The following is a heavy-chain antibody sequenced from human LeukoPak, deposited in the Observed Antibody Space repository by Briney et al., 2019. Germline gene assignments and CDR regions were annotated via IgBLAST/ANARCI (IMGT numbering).Heavy chain of an antibody. J-gene: IGHJ1*01. D-gene: IGHD3-22*01. CDR1: GFTFSSYE. V-gene: IGHV3-48*03. Sequence: GGSMRLSCAASGFTFSSYEMNWVRQAPGKGLEWVSYISSSGSTMHYVDSVKGRFTISRDNAKNSLYLQMNSLRAEDAAVYYCARAPYYYDSSGYFQHWGQGTLVTVSS. CDR3: ARAPYYYDSSGYFQH. CDR2: ISSSGSTM.